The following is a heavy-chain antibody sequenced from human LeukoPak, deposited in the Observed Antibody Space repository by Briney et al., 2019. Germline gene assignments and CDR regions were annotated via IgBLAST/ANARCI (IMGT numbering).Heavy chain of an antibody. D-gene: IGHD2-15*01. V-gene: IGHV3-7*01. CDR1: GFTFDVYA. CDR2: IKEDGGEK. Sequence: GGSLRLSCVASGFTFDVYAMNWVRQAPGKGLEWVAHIKEDGGEKHYVDPVKGRFTISRDNAKNSLYLQMNSLRAEDTAMYYCVRDRGYCSGGTCYALWDYWGQGTLVTVSS. J-gene: IGHJ4*02. CDR3: VRDRGYCSGGTCYALWDY.